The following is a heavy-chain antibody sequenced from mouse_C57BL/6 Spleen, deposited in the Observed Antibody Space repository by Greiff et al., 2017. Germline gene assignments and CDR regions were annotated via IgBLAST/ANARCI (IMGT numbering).Heavy chain of an antibody. V-gene: IGHV1-22*01. J-gene: IGHJ2*01. Sequence: VQLQQSGPELVKPGASVKMSCKASGYTFTDYNMHWVKQSHGKSLEWIGYINPNNGGTSYNQKFKGKATVTVNKSSSTAYMELRSLTSEDSAVYYCAREELDYYGSDYFDYWGQGTTLTVAS. CDR1: GYTFTDYN. CDR3: AREELDYYGSDYFDY. CDR2: INPNNGGT. D-gene: IGHD1-1*01.